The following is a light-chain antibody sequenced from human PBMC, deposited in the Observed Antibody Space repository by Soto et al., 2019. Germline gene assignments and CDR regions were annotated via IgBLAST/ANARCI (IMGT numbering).Light chain of an antibody. V-gene: IGKV3-20*01. CDR3: HQYDSWT. CDR2: GAS. Sequence: EIVLTPSPGTLSLSPGGRATLSCRASQSFNSIYLAWYQQKPGQAPRLLIYGASSRATGIPDRFSGSGSGTDFTLTISRLEPEDFAVYYCHQYDSWTFGQGAKWIS. J-gene: IGKJ1*01. CDR1: QSFNSIY.